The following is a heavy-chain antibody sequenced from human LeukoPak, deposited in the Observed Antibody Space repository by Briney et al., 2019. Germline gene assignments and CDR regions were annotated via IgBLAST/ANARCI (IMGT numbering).Heavy chain of an antibody. V-gene: IGHV4-59*01. Sequence: SETLSLTCTVSGGSISRYYWSWIRQPPGKGLEWIGYIYYSGSTNYNPSLKSRVTISVDTSKNQFSLKLSSVTAADTAVYYCARGERGYSYGSYYYYMDVWGKGTTVTVSS. J-gene: IGHJ6*03. D-gene: IGHD5-18*01. CDR1: GGSISRYY. CDR3: ARGERGYSYGSYYYYMDV. CDR2: IYYSGST.